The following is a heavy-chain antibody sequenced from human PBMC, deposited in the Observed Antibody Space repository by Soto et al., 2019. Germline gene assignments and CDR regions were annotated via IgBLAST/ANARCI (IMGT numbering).Heavy chain of an antibody. CDR2: IYKSGST. CDR3: ARPHRDTASAPAASHY. D-gene: IGHD5-18*01. Sequence: SETLSLTCSVSGVSISNSGYYWGWIRQPPGKGLEWIGSIYKSGSTQYNPSLKSRVTISVDTSKNQFSLNLSSVTAADTAVYYCARPHRDTASAPAASHYWGKGTLVTVSS. CDR1: GVSISNSGYY. V-gene: IGHV4-39*01. J-gene: IGHJ4*02.